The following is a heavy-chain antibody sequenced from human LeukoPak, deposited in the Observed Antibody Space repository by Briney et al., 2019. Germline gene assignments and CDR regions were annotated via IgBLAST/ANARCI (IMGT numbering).Heavy chain of an antibody. CDR2: IKQDGSEK. J-gene: IGHJ4*02. CDR1: RFTFKDYW. CDR3: AREGYNYGHRLDY. D-gene: IGHD5-18*01. V-gene: IGHV3-7*01. Sequence: GGFLRLSCAASRFTFKDYWMNWVRQAPGKGLEWVANIKQDGSEKYYVDSVKGRFTISRDNAKNSLYLQMNSLRAEDTAVYYCAREGYNYGHRLDYWGQGTLVTVSS.